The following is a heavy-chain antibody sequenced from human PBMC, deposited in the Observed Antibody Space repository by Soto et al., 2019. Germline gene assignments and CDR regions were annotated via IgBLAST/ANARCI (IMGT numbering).Heavy chain of an antibody. V-gene: IGHV3-33*01. D-gene: IGHD2-15*01. CDR2: IWYDGSNK. Sequence: GGSLRLSCAASGFTFSSYGMHWVRQAPGKGLEWVAVIWYDGSNKYYADSVKGRFTISRDNSKNTLYLQMNSLRAEDTAVYYCAREPIYCSGGSCFVDIWGQGTMVTVSS. CDR1: GFTFSSYG. CDR3: AREPIYCSGGSCFVDI. J-gene: IGHJ3*02.